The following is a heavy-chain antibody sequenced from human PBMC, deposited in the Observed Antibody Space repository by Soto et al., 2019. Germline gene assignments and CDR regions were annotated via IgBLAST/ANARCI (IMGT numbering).Heavy chain of an antibody. D-gene: IGHD3-22*01. J-gene: IGHJ4*02. CDR3: ARCPRDYYDSSGYYQFDY. V-gene: IGHV1-69*13. Sequence: GASVKVSCKASGGTFSSYAISWVRQAPGQGLEWMGGIIPIFGTANYAQKFQGRVTITADESTSTAYMELSSLRSEDTAVYYCARCPRDYYDSSGYYQFDYWGQGTLVTVSS. CDR2: IIPIFGTA. CDR1: GGTFSSYA.